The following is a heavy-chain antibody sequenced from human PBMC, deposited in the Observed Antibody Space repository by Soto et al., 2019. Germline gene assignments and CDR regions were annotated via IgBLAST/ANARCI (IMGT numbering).Heavy chain of an antibody. CDR3: ARDNGAAGTPLRGWFDP. D-gene: IGHD6-13*01. Sequence: SETLSLTCTVSGGSISSGGYYWSWILHHPGKGLEWIGYIYYSGSTYYNPSLKSRVTISVDTSKNQFSLKLSSVTAADTAVYYCARDNGAAGTPLRGWFDPWGQGTLVTVSS. J-gene: IGHJ5*02. CDR1: GGSISSGGYY. CDR2: IYYSGST. V-gene: IGHV4-31*03.